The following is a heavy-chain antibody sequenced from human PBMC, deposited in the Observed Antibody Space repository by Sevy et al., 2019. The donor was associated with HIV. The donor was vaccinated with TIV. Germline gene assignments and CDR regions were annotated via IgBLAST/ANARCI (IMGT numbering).Heavy chain of an antibody. CDR2: INHSGST. Sequence: SETLSLTCDVYGGSFSGYYWSWIRQPPGKGLEWIGEINHSGSTNYNPSLKSRVTISEDTSTNQFSLKLSSVTAADTAVYYCTRHCSSTTCSHAFDIWGQGTMVTVSS. D-gene: IGHD2-2*01. J-gene: IGHJ3*02. CDR1: GGSFSGYY. V-gene: IGHV4-34*01. CDR3: TRHCSSTTCSHAFDI.